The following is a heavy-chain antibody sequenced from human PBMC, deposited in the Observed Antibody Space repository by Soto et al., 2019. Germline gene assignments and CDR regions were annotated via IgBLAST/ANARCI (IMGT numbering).Heavy chain of an antibody. D-gene: IGHD3-3*01. V-gene: IGHV3-23*01. CDR3: ATSGRVYDFWSGYYGDY. CDR1: GFTFSSYA. CDR2: ISGSGGST. Sequence: GGSLRLSCAASGFTFSSYAMSWVRQAPGKGLEWVSAISGSGGSTYYADSVKGRFTISRDNSKNTLYLQMNSLRAEDTAVYYFATSGRVYDFWSGYYGDYWGQGTLVTVSS. J-gene: IGHJ4*02.